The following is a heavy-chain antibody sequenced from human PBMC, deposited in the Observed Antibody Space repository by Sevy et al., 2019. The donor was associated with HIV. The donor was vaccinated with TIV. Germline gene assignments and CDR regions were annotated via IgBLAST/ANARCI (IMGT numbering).Heavy chain of an antibody. J-gene: IGHJ4*02. Sequence: ASVKVSCKASGGRLSGYGMNWIRQAPGQGLEWTGGIIPRVGLTNYAQRFKDRVTITADEVTNTMYIEVRRLTSEDTVVFYCASVRPCGGDCYFFDSWGQGTLVTVSS. D-gene: IGHD2-21*02. V-gene: IGHV1-69*10. CDR3: ASVRPCGGDCYFFDS. CDR1: GGRLSGYG. CDR2: IIPRVGLT.